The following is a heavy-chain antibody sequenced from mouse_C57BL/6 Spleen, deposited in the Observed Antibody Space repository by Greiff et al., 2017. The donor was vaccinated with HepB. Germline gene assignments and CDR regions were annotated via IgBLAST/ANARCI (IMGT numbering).Heavy chain of an antibody. CDR3: ARDYYGSSFYLDY. V-gene: IGHV1-82*01. Sequence: VQLQQSGPELVKPGASVKISCKASGYAFSSSWMNWVKQRPGKGLEWIGRIYPGDGDTNYNGKFKGKATLTADKSSSTAYMQLSSLTSEDSAVYFCARDYYGSSFYLDYWGQGTTLTVSS. CDR2: IYPGDGDT. J-gene: IGHJ2*01. D-gene: IGHD1-1*01. CDR1: GYAFSSSW.